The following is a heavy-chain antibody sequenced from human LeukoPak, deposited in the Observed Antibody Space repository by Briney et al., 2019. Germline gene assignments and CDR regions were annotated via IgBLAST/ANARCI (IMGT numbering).Heavy chain of an antibody. CDR2: ICGSGGST. D-gene: IGHD2-2*01. V-gene: IGHV3-23*01. J-gene: IGHJ4*02. CDR3: AKAVVVVPAATPFDY. Sequence: PGGSLRLSCAASGFTFSSYGMSWVRPAPGKGLEWVSAICGSGGSTYYPDSVNGRFTISRENSKITLYLQMNGLRADDTALFYCAKAVVVVPAATPFDYWGLGTLVTVSS. CDR1: GFTFSSYG.